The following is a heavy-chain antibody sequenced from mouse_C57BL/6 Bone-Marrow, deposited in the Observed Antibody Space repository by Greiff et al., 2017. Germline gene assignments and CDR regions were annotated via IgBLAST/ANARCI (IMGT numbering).Heavy chain of an antibody. CDR1: GFNIKDDY. D-gene: IGHD1-1*01. CDR2: IDPENGDT. J-gene: IGHJ1*03. CDR3: TTGQYYGSSYVGGYFDV. Sequence: VQLQQSGAELVRPGASVKLSCTASGFNIKDDYMHWVKQRPEQGLEWIGWIDPENGDTEYASKFQGKATITADTSSNTAYLQLSSLTSEDTAVYYCTTGQYYGSSYVGGYFDVWGTGTTVTVSS. V-gene: IGHV14-4*01.